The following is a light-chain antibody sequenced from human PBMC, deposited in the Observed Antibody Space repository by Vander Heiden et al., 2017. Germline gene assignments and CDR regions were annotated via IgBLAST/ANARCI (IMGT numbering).Light chain of an antibody. CDR3: CSYTRSSTLV. V-gene: IGLV2-14*01. CDR2: EVS. CDR1: SSDIGDHDH. Sequence: QSALTQPASVSGSPGQSTTISCTGTSSDIGDHDHVSWYQQHPGKVPKVIIYEVSKRPSGVSSRFSGSKSGNAASLTISGLQAEDDADYYCCSYTRSSTLVFGTGTKVTAL. J-gene: IGLJ1*01.